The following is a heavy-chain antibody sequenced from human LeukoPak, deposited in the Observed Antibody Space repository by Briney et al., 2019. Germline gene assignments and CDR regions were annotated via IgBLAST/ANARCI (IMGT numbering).Heavy chain of an antibody. CDR1: GFTFSSHA. V-gene: IGHV3-23*05. Sequence: GGSLRLSCAASGFTFSSHAMSWVRQAPGKGLEWVSAINSDSYYTYYADSVQGRFTISRDNSKNTLYLQMSSLRAEDTALYYCANFVDTSMGGNDYWGQGTLVTVSS. CDR3: ANFVDTSMGGNDY. CDR2: INSDSYYT. D-gene: IGHD5-18*01. J-gene: IGHJ4*02.